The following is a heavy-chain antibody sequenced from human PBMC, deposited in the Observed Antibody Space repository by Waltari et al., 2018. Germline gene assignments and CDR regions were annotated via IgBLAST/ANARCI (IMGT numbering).Heavy chain of an antibody. CDR1: GLTFSSYS. CDR3: ARDLGSVTTG. Sequence: EVQLVESGGGLVKPGGSLRLSCAASGLTFSSYSMNWVRQAPGKGLEWVSSISSSSSYIYYADSVKGRFTISRDNAKNSLYLQMNSLRAEDTAVYYCARDLGSVTTGWGQGTLVTVSA. D-gene: IGHD4-17*01. V-gene: IGHV3-21*01. J-gene: IGHJ4*02. CDR2: ISSSSSYI.